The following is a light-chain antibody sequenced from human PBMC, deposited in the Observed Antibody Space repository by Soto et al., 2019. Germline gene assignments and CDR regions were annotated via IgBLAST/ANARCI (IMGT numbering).Light chain of an antibody. CDR2: GAS. J-gene: IGKJ1*01. V-gene: IGKV3-20*01. CDR3: QQYGSSPRT. Sequence: EIVLTQSPGTLSLSPGARATLSCRASQSVSTSSLAWYQQKGDQAPRLLIHGASSRATGIPDRFSGSGSGTDFTLTISTLEPEDFAVYYCQQYGSSPRTFGQGTKVEVK. CDR1: QSVSTSS.